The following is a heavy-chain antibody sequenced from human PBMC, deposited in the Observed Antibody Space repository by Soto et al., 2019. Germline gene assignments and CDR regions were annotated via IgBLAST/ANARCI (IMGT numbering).Heavy chain of an antibody. J-gene: IGHJ4*02. CDR3: ARHQNLPERLSALLF. CDR2: IDPSDSYT. Sequence: PGESLKISCEGSGYNFPYFWITWVRQMPGKGLEWMGTIDPSDSYTDYSPSFQGHVSLSADKSSSTAYLQWSSLKASDTAMYYCARHQNLPERLSALLFWVPATPVTVSS. D-gene: IGHD1-1*01. V-gene: IGHV5-10-1*01. CDR1: GYNFPYFW.